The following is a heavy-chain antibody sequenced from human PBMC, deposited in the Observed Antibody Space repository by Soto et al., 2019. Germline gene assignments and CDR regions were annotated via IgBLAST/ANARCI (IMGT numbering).Heavy chain of an antibody. Sequence: QVELQESGPGLVKPSQTLSLTCTVTGGPFPNGGYYWSWIRQEPGKGLEWIGYSHHSGNTSYSPSLRSRGTISTDTSKIQFSLGLRSVTSAYTAVDYCARGDSQVSSVFDYWGQGMLVTVSS. CDR3: ARGDSQVSSVFDY. J-gene: IGHJ4*02. V-gene: IGHV4-31*03. CDR2: SHHSGNT. CDR1: GGPFPNGGYY. D-gene: IGHD3-16*01.